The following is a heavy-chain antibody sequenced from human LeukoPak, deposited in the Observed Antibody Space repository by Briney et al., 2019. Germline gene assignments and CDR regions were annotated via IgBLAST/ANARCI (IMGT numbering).Heavy chain of an antibody. V-gene: IGHV7-4-1*02. CDR2: INTNTGNP. CDR3: ARDKKGGYCSGGSCQRWFDP. Sequence: ASVKVSCKASGYTFTSYAMNWVRQAPGQGLEWMGWINTNTGNPTYAQGFAGRFVFSLDTSVSTAYLQISSLKAEDTAVYYCARDKKGGYCSGGSCQRWFDPWGQGTLVTVSS. J-gene: IGHJ5*02. CDR1: GYTFTSYA. D-gene: IGHD2-15*01.